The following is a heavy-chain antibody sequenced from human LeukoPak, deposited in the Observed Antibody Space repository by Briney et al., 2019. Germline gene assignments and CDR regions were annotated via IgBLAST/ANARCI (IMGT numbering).Heavy chain of an antibody. D-gene: IGHD3-22*01. CDR3: APSTYYYDSSGYGFDP. Sequence: ESGPTLVNPTQTLTLTCTFSGFSLSTSGMRVSWIRQPPGKALEWLARIDWDDDKFYSTSLKTRLTISKDTSKNQVVLTMTNMDPVDTATYYCAPSTYYYDSSGYGFDPWGQGTLVTVSS. V-gene: IGHV2-70*04. CDR2: IDWDDDK. J-gene: IGHJ5*02. CDR1: GFSLSTSGMR.